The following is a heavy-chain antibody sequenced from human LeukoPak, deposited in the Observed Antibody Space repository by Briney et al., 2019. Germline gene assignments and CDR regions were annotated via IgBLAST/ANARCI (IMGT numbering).Heavy chain of an antibody. CDR1: GGSFSGYY. CDR3: ARGSCSSTSCYFSNFDY. D-gene: IGHD2-2*01. CDR2: INHSGST. Sequence: SETLSLTCAVYGGSFSGYYWSWIRQPPGKGLEWIGEINHSGSTNYTPSLKSRVTISVDTSKNQFSLKLSSVTAADTAVYYCARGSCSSTSCYFSNFDYWGQGTLVTVSS. V-gene: IGHV4-34*01. J-gene: IGHJ4*02.